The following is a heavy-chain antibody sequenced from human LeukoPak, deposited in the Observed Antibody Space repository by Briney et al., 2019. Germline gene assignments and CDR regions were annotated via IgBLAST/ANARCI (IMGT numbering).Heavy chain of an antibody. D-gene: IGHD1-26*01. CDR1: GYSFTSYW. CDR2: IYPGDSDT. Sequence: GESLKISCKGSGYSFTSYWIGWVRQMPGKGLEWMGIIYPGDSDTRYSPSFQGQVTISADKSISTAYLQWSSLKASDTAMYYCASLTRIVGATSAFDIWGQGTMVTVSS. V-gene: IGHV5-51*01. J-gene: IGHJ3*02. CDR3: ASLTRIVGATSAFDI.